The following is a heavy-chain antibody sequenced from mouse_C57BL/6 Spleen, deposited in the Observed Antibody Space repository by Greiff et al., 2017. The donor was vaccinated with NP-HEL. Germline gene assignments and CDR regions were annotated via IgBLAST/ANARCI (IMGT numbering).Heavy chain of an antibody. J-gene: IGHJ1*03. CDR3: ARNYYGSSLWYFDV. Sequence: DVMLVESGGGLVKPGGSLKLSCAASGFTFSDYGMHWVRQAPEKGLEWVAYISSGSSTIYYADTVKGRFTISRDNAKNTLFLQMTSLRSEDTAMYYCARNYYGSSLWYFDVWGTGTTVTVSS. CDR2: ISSGSSTI. V-gene: IGHV5-17*01. D-gene: IGHD1-1*01. CDR1: GFTFSDYG.